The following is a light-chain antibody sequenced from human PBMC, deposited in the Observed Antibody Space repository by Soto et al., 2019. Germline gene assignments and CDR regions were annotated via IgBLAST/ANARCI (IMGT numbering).Light chain of an antibody. CDR2: RDS. J-gene: IGLJ2*01. V-gene: IGLV3-9*01. CDR3: QVWDSSTV. Sequence: SYELTQPLSVSVALGQTARITCGGNNIGSKNVHWYQQKPGQAPVLVIYRDSNRPSGIPERFSGSNSGNTATLTLNRAQVGDEADYYCQVWDSSTVFGGGPKLTVL. CDR1: NIGSKN.